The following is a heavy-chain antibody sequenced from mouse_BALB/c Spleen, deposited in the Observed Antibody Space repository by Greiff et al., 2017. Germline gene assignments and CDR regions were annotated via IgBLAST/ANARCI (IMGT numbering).Heavy chain of an antibody. V-gene: IGHV5-17*02. Sequence: VQLQQSGGGLVQPGGSRKLSCAASGFTFSSFGMHWVRQAPEKGLEWVAYISSGSSTIYYADTVKGRFTISRDNPKNTLFLQMTSLRSEDTAMYYCAREKPGGYFDVWGAGTTVTVSS. CDR3: AREKPGGYFDV. CDR1: GFTFSSFG. CDR2: ISSGSSTI. J-gene: IGHJ1*01.